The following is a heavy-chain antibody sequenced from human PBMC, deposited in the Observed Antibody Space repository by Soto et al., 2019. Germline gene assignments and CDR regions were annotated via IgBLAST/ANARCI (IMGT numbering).Heavy chain of an antibody. CDR2: IYPGDSDT. J-gene: IGHJ6*02. Sequence: PGESLKISCKGSGYSFSSYWIGWVRQMPGKGLEWMGIIYPGDSDTRYSPSFQGQVTISADKSISTAYLQWSSLKASDTAMYYCARQGGVGATYYYYGMDVWGQGTTVTVSS. CDR3: ARQGGVGATYYYYGMDV. V-gene: IGHV5-51*01. CDR1: GYSFSSYW. D-gene: IGHD1-26*01.